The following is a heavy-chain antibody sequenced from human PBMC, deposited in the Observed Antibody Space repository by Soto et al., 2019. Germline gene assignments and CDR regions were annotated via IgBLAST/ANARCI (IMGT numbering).Heavy chain of an antibody. D-gene: IGHD2-15*01. J-gene: IGHJ5*02. CDR3: ARDFTDCSGGSCYAGSWFDP. CDR1: GYTFTGYY. Sequence: QVQLVQSGAEVKKPGASVKVSCKASGYTFTGYYMHWVRQAPGQGLEWMGWINPNSGGTNYAQKFQGWVTMTRDTSISTACMELSRLRSHDTAVYYCARDFTDCSGGSCYAGSWFDPWGQGTLVTVSS. CDR2: INPNSGGT. V-gene: IGHV1-2*04.